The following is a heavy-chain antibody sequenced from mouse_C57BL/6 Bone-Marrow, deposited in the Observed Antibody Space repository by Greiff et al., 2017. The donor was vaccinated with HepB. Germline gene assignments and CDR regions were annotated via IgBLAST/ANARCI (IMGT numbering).Heavy chain of an antibody. J-gene: IGHJ3*01. Sequence: LQQPGAELVMPGASVKLSCKASGYTFTSYWMHWVKQRPGQGLEWIGEIDPSDSYTNYNQKFKGKSTLTVDKSSSTAYMQLSSLTSEDSAVYYCARELRLRFAYWGQGTLVTVSA. CDR1: GYTFTSYW. CDR3: ARELRLRFAY. V-gene: IGHV1-69*01. D-gene: IGHD3-2*02. CDR2: IDPSDSYT.